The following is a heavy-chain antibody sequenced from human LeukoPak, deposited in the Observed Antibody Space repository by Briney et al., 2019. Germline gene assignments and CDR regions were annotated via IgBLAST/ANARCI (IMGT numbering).Heavy chain of an antibody. Sequence: GGSLRLSCAASGFSFSDSPIHWVRQASGKGLEWVGRIRSKDQNSATAYAESVKGRFTISRDDSKNMAYLQMNSLRIEDTAVYYCARDLQLWTTRDTRGGAQVGYWGQETLVTVSS. J-gene: IGHJ4*02. V-gene: IGHV3-73*01. CDR2: IRSKDQNSAT. CDR3: ARDLQLWTTRDTRGGAQVGY. CDR1: GFSFSDSP. D-gene: IGHD5-18*01.